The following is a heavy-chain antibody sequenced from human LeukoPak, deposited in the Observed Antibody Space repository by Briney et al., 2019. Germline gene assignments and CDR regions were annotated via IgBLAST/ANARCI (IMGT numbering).Heavy chain of an antibody. V-gene: IGHV4-59*01. J-gene: IGHJ4*02. CDR3: ARCPYAGSGNYLFDY. CDR1: GGSISSYY. D-gene: IGHD3-10*01. CDR2: IYYSGGT. Sequence: SETLSLTCTVSGGSISSYYWSWIRQPPGKGLEWIGYIYYSGGTNYNPSLKSRVTISVDTSKNQFSLKLSSVTAADTAVYYCARCPYAGSGNYLFDYWGQGTLVTVSS.